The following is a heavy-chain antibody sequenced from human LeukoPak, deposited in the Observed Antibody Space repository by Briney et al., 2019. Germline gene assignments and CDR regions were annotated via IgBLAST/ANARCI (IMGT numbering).Heavy chain of an antibody. D-gene: IGHD3-10*01. CDR1: GGTFSSYA. V-gene: IGHV1-69*05. J-gene: IGHJ6*03. CDR3: ARDRAYHYGSGRKNYYMDV. CDR2: IIPIFGTA. Sequence: ALVKVSCKASGGTFSSYAISWVRQAPGQGLEWMGGIIPIFGTANYAQKFQGRVTITTDESTSTAYMELSSLRSEDTAVYYCARDRAYHYGSGRKNYYMDVWGKGTTVTVSS.